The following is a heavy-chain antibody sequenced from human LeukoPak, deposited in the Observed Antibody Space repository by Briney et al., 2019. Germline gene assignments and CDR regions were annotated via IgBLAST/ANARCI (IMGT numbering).Heavy chain of an antibody. V-gene: IGHV3-21*01. D-gene: IGHD1-20*01. J-gene: IGHJ4*02. CDR2: ISTSSNYI. Sequence: GGSLRLSCVASGFTLSTYSMNWVRQAPGKGLEWVSFISTSSNYIYYADSVKGRFTISRDNAKNSLYLQMNSLRAEDTAVYYCARDNWIEAHYFDYWGQGTLVTVSS. CDR1: GFTLSTYS. CDR3: ARDNWIEAHYFDY.